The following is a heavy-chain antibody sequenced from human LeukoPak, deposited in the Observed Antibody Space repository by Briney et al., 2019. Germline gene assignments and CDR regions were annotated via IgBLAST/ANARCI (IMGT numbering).Heavy chain of an antibody. CDR3: ARVECSGGSCYGFY. J-gene: IGHJ4*02. V-gene: IGHV1-18*01. D-gene: IGHD2-15*01. CDR2: ISAYNGNT. Sequence: ASVKVSCKASGYTFTSYGISWVRQAPGQGLEWMGWISAYNGNTNYAQKLQGRVTMTTDTSTSTAYMELRSLRSDVTAVYYCARVECSGGSCYGFYWGQGTLVTVSS. CDR1: GYTFTSYG.